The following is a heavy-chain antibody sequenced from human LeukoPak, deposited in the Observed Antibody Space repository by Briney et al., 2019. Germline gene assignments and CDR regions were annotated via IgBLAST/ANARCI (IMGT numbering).Heavy chain of an antibody. Sequence: GGSLRLSCAASGFTFSDYYMSWIRQAPGKGLEWVANIKQDGSEKYYVDSVKGRFTISIDNAKNSLYLQMNSLRAEDTAVYYCARGERYPFYWGQGTLVTVSS. CDR3: ARGERYPFY. CDR2: IKQDGSEK. CDR1: GFTFSDYY. V-gene: IGHV3-7*01. J-gene: IGHJ4*02. D-gene: IGHD2-2*02.